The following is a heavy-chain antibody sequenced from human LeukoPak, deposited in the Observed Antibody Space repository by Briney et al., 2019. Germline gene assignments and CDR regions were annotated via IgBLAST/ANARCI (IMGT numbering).Heavy chain of an antibody. CDR1: GGSISSSSYY. CDR3: ARHKKTLMVPVAFDI. Sequence: SETLSLTCTVSGGSISSSSYYWGWIRQPPGKGLEWIGSIYYSGSTYYNPSLKSLVTISVDTSKNQFSLKLSSVTAADTAVYYCARHKKTLMVPVAFDIWGQGTIVTVSS. CDR2: IYYSGST. D-gene: IGHD3-10*01. V-gene: IGHV4-39*01. J-gene: IGHJ3*02.